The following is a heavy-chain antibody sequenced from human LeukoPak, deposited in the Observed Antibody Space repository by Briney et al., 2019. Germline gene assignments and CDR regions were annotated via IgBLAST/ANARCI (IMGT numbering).Heavy chain of an antibody. D-gene: IGHD1-26*01. Sequence: GGSLRLSCAASGFTFSDYAMTWIRQAPGKGLEWVSVIYSGGSTYYADSVKGRFTISRDNSKNTLYLQMNSLRAEDTAVYYCARYIVGATAEDYFDYWGQGTLVTVSS. CDR3: ARYIVGATAEDYFDY. CDR2: IYSGGST. J-gene: IGHJ4*02. V-gene: IGHV3-53*01. CDR1: GFTFSDYA.